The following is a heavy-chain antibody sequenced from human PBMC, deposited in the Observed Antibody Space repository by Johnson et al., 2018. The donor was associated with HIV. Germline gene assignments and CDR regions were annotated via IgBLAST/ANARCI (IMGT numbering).Heavy chain of an antibody. D-gene: IGHD2-15*01. CDR2: ISYDGSNN. J-gene: IGHJ3*02. V-gene: IGHV3-30-3*01. Sequence: QVQLVESGGNVVQPGRSLRLSCAASGFTFSDYAMHWVRQAPGKGLEWVAVISYDGSNNYYPDSVKGRFTISRDNFKNTLYLQMDSLRAEDTAVYFCAREMVAAKDAFDIWGQGTMVTVSS. CDR1: GFTFSDYA. CDR3: AREMVAAKDAFDI.